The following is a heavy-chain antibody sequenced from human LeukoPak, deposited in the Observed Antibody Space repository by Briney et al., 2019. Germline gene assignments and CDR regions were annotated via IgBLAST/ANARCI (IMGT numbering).Heavy chain of an antibody. CDR1: GFTFSSHA. V-gene: IGHV3-23*01. J-gene: IGHJ4*02. Sequence: GGSLRLSCAASGFTFSSHAMNWVRQAPGKGLEWVSGIYGNAGRTFYADSVKGRFTMSRDNSKNTLYLQMDSLRAEDTAMYYCARARSDNYYSGVNYWGQGTLVTVPS. CDR2: IYGNAGRT. CDR3: ARARSDNYYSGVNY. D-gene: IGHD3-22*01.